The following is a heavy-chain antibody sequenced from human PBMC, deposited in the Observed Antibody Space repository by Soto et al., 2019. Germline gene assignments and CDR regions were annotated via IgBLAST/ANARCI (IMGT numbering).Heavy chain of an antibody. CDR2: INPTGGST. CDR3: GRGYSSVSGFDF. J-gene: IGHJ4*02. D-gene: IGHD5-18*01. CDR1: GYTFTSYY. Sequence: QVQLVQSGAEVKKPGASVKVSCKASGYTFTSYYMHWVRQAPGQGLEWMGIINPTGGSTNYAQKFQGRVTMTRDTSTRTVYMELSSLRSEDTAVYYCGRGYSSVSGFDFWGQGTLVTVSS. V-gene: IGHV1-46*03.